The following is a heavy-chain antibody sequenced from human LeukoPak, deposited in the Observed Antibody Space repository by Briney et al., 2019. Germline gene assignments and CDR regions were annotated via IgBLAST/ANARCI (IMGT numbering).Heavy chain of an antibody. J-gene: IGHJ3*02. CDR2: IYNDESSI. D-gene: IGHD3-16*01. V-gene: IGHV3-74*01. Sequence: PGGSLRLYCAASGFTFTTYWMHWVRQAPGKGLVWVSRIYNDESSINYADSVKGRFTISRDNAKNTLYLQMNSLRAEDTAVYFCASSPGSLGNFDIWGQGTMVTVSS. CDR1: GFTFTTYW. CDR3: ASSPGSLGNFDI.